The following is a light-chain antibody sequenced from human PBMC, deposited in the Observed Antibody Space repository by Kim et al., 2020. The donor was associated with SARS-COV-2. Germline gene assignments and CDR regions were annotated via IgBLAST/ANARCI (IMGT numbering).Light chain of an antibody. Sequence: QSVLTQPRSVSGSPGQSVTISCTGTSSDVGGYNYVSWYQQHPGKAPKLVIYAVSKRPSGVPDRFSGSKSGNTASLTISGLQAEDEADYYCCSYAGNYTLVFGGGTKLTVL. CDR3: CSYAGNYTLV. V-gene: IGLV2-11*01. J-gene: IGLJ3*02. CDR1: SSDVGGYNY. CDR2: AVS.